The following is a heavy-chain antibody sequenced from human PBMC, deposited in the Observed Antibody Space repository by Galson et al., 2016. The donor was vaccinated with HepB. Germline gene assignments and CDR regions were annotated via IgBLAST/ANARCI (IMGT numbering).Heavy chain of an antibody. V-gene: IGHV3-23*01. CDR1: GFTFSRYS. D-gene: IGHD3-16*02. CDR2: ITGSGDST. J-gene: IGHJ4*02. CDR3: GRGGYAWGGYPNDY. Sequence: SLRLSCAASGFTFSRYSMTWVRQAPGKGLAWVSSITGSGDSTYSADAVKGRFTLSRDNSKNTVYLLMHSLGVEDTALYYCGRGGYAWGGYPNDYWGQGTLVIVSS.